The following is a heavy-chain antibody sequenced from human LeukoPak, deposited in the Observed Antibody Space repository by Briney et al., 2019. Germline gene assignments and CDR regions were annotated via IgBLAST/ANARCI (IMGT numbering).Heavy chain of an antibody. CDR2: INTNTGNP. Sequence: ASVKVSCKASGYTFTSYHLNWVRQAPGQGLEWMGWINTNTGNPTYAQVFTGRFVFSLDTSVSTAYLRISSLKAEDTAVYYCARDLGYYDSSGYYWGQGTLVTVSS. CDR1: GYTFTSYH. CDR3: ARDLGYYDSSGYY. V-gene: IGHV7-4-1*02. J-gene: IGHJ4*02. D-gene: IGHD3-22*01.